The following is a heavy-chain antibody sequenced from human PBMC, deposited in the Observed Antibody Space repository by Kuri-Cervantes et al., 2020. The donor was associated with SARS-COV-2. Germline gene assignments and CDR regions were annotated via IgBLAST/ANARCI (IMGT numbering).Heavy chain of an antibody. V-gene: IGHV3-21*04. J-gene: IGHJ4*02. Sequence: GGSLRLSCAASGFTFSSYSMNWVRQAPGKGLEWVSSISSSSSYIYYADSVKGRFTISRDNAKNSLYLQMNSLRAEDTAVYYCAKDFVYYYDSSGYLFDYWGQGTLVTVSS. D-gene: IGHD3-22*01. CDR1: GFTFSSYS. CDR2: ISSSSSYI. CDR3: AKDFVYYYDSSGYLFDY.